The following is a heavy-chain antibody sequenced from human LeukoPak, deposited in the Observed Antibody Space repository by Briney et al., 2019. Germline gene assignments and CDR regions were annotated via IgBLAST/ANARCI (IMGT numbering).Heavy chain of an antibody. CDR2: ISSSGSSI. D-gene: IGHD3-22*01. CDR3: ARQMHYYDSSGYDY. J-gene: IGHJ4*02. V-gene: IGHV3-11*04. Sequence: GGSLRLSCAASGFTFSDYYMSWIRQAPGKGLEWVSYISSSGSSIYYADSVKGRFTISRDNAKNSLYLQMNSLRAVDTAVYYCARQMHYYDSSGYDYWGQGTLVTVSS. CDR1: GFTFSDYY.